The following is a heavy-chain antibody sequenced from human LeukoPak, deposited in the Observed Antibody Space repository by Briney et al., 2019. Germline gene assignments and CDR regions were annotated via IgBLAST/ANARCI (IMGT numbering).Heavy chain of an antibody. V-gene: IGHV3-74*01. CDR1: GFTFSRFW. Sequence: GGSLRLSCAASGFTFSRFWMHWVRQAPGKGLVWVSRINGDGSSTNYADSVKGRFTISRDNAKNSLYLQMNSLRAEDTAVYYCASTSGSYQSHDAFDIWGQGTMVTVSS. D-gene: IGHD1-26*01. J-gene: IGHJ3*02. CDR2: INGDGSST. CDR3: ASTSGSYQSHDAFDI.